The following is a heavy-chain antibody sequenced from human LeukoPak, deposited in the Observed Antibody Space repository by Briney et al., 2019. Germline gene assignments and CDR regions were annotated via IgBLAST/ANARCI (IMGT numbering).Heavy chain of an antibody. D-gene: IGHD6-6*01. CDR2: IYYSGST. V-gene: IGHV4-61*05. J-gene: IGHJ6*03. CDR1: GGSISSSSYH. CDR3: ARVGSSSSLYYMDV. Sequence: SETLSLTCTVSGGSISSSSYHWGWIRQPPGKGLEWIGYIYYSGSTNYNPSLKSRVTISVDTSKNQFSLKLSSVTAADTAVYYCARVGSSSSLYYMDVWGKGTTVTVSS.